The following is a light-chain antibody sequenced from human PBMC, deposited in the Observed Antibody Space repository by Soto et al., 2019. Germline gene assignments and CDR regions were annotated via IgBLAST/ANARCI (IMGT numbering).Light chain of an antibody. V-gene: IGLV2-14*01. CDR2: DVT. Sequence: QSVLTQPASVSASPGQSVTISCTGTISDVGAYNYVSWYQQHPGKAPKLLIFDVTNRPSGVSNRFSGSKSGNTASLTISGLQPEDEAIYYCSSYTASDTLFGGGTKLTVL. CDR3: SSYTASDTL. CDR1: ISDVGAYNY. J-gene: IGLJ2*01.